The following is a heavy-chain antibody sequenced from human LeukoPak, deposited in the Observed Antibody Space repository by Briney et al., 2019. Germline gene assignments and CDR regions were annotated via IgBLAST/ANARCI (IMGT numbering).Heavy chain of an antibody. CDR2: IYYSGST. CDR3: ARYTIFGVVRNFDY. CDR1: GGSVSSGSYY. J-gene: IGHJ4*02. D-gene: IGHD3-3*01. Sequence: PSETLSLTCTVSGGSVSSGSYYWSWIRQPPGKGLEWIGYIYYSGSTNYDPSLKSRVTISVDTSKNQFSLKLSSATAADTAVYYCARYTIFGVVRNFDYWGQGTLVTVSS. V-gene: IGHV4-61*01.